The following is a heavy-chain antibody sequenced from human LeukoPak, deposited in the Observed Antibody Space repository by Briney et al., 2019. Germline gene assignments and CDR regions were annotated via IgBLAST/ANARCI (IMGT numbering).Heavy chain of an antibody. V-gene: IGHV3-23*01. J-gene: IGHJ4*02. CDR2: ISGRGVST. Sequence: GGSRRLSCAMSGFTFSSNAMSWVRQAPGKGLEWVSAISGRGVSTYYGDSVKGRFTISRDNSKNTLHVQMNSLRAEDTAVYYCAREHLWDSYSDYWGQGTLVTVSS. CDR3: AREHLWDSYSDY. CDR1: GFTFSSNA. D-gene: IGHD1-26*01.